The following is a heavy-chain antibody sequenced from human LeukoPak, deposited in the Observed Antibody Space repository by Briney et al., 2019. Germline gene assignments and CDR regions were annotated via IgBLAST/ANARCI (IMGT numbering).Heavy chain of an antibody. V-gene: IGHV3-7*01. CDR2: IKQDGSEK. CDR3: ARKRGNWNNDY. D-gene: IGHD1-20*01. J-gene: IGHJ4*02. CDR1: GFTFSSYS. Sequence: PGGSLRLSCAASGFTFSSYSMNWVRQAPGKGLEWVANIKQDGSEKYYVDSVKGRFTISRDNAKNSLYLQMNSLRAEDTAVYYCARKRGNWNNDYWGQGTLVTVSS.